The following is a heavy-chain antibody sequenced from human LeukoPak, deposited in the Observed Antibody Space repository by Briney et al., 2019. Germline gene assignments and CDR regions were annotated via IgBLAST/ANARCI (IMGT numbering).Heavy chain of an antibody. CDR1: GYSFTSYD. D-gene: IGHD1-26*01. CDR2: MNPNSGNT. CDR3: ASGVNSGSYYYDY. J-gene: IGHJ4*02. V-gene: IGHV1-8*03. Sequence: GASVKVSCKASGYSFTSYDINWVRQATGQALEWLGWMNPNSGNTGYAQKFQGRVTITRNTSISTDYMELSSLRSEDTAVYYCASGVNSGSYYYDYWGQGTLVTVSS.